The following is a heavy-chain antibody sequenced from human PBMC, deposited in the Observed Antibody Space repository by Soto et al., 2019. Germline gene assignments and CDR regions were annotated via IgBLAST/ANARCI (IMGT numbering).Heavy chain of an antibody. CDR3: AREFGTTYPQRTKYYFDY. CDR2: IWYDGSNK. J-gene: IGHJ4*02. Sequence: QVQLVESGGGVVQPGRSLRLSCAASGFTFSSYGMHWVRQAPGKGLEWVAVIWYDGSNKYYADSVKGRFTISRDNSKNTLYLQMNSLRAEDTAVYYCAREFGTTYPQRTKYYFDYWGQGTLVTVSS. D-gene: IGHD1-1*01. CDR1: GFTFSSYG. V-gene: IGHV3-33*01.